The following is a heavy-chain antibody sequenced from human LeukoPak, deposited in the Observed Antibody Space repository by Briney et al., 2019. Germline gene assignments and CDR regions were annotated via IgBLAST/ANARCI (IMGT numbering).Heavy chain of an antibody. CDR3: ARSASAHPPWYYYYMDV. CDR2: ISAYNGNT. J-gene: IGHJ6*03. V-gene: IGHV1-18*01. CDR1: GYTFTRYG. Sequence: GASVKVSCKASGYTFTRYGISWVRQAPGQGLEWMGWISAYNGNTNHAQKLQDRVTMTTDISTSTAYMELRSLRSDDTAVYYCARSASAHPPWYYYYMDVWGRGTTVTVSS.